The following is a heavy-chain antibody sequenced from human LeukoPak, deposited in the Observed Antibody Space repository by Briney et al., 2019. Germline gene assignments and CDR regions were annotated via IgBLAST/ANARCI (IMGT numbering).Heavy chain of an antibody. J-gene: IGHJ6*02. CDR2: TYYRSKWYN. V-gene: IGHV6-1*01. Sequence: SQTLSLTCAIFGDSVSSNSAAWNWIRRSPSGGLEWLGRTYYRSKWYNDYALSVKSRITINPDTAKNQFSLQLNSVTPEDTAVYYCARVPPYSYYSMDVWGPGTTVTVSS. CDR1: GDSVSSNSAA. CDR3: ARVPPYSYYSMDV.